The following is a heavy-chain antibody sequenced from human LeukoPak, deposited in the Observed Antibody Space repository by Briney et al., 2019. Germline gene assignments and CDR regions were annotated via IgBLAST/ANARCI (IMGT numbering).Heavy chain of an antibody. CDR1: GFTFSSYE. Sequence: PGWSLRLSCAASGFTFSSYEINWVRQAPGTRVERVSYISGNGNTIYYADSVKGRFTITRDNGKSSVYLQMNRLRADDTAVYYCARDRDVNYKDASGFQYWGQGTLVTVSS. J-gene: IGHJ1*01. CDR3: ARDRDVNYKDASGFQY. CDR2: ISGNGNTI. D-gene: IGHD3-10*01. V-gene: IGHV3-48*03.